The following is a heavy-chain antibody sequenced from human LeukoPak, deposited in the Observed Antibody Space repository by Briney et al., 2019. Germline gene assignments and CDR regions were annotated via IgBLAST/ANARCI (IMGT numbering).Heavy chain of an antibody. CDR2: IYTSGST. V-gene: IGHV4-4*07. CDR3: ARESGATSWFDP. Sequence: KPSETLSLTCTVSGGSISSYYWSWIRQPAGKGLEWIGCIYTSGSTNSNPSLKSRVTMSVDTSKNQFSLKLSSVTAADPAVYYCARESGATSWFDPWGQGTLVTVSS. J-gene: IGHJ5*02. D-gene: IGHD1-26*01. CDR1: GGSISSYY.